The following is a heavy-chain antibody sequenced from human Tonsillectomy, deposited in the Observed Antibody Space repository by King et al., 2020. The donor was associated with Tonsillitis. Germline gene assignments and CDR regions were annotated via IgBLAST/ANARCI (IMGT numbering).Heavy chain of an antibody. J-gene: IGHJ4*02. CDR1: GFTFSSYG. CDR2: LSSYSRTI. D-gene: IGHD5-12*01. Sequence: VQLVESGGGLVQPGGSLRLSCVASGFTFSSYGMNWVRQAPGKGLEWLSYLSSYSRTIYADSVKGRFTISRDDARNSLYLQMSSLRAEDTAVYYCAREPMVATMEESDFDYWGQGTLVTVSS. V-gene: IGHV3-48*01. CDR3: AREPMVATMEESDFDY.